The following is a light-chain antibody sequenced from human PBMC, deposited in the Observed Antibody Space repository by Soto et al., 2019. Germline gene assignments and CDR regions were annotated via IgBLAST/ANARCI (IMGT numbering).Light chain of an antibody. CDR2: GHN. CDR1: LSNIGAGYE. J-gene: IGLJ3*02. CDR3: QSFDSSLSGSRV. Sequence: QSVLTQPPSVSGAPGQRVTISCTGSLSNIGAGYEVHWYQQLPGTAPKLLISGHNNRPSGVPDRFFGSKSGTSASLTIIGLQADDEAEYFCQSFDSSLSGSRVFGGGTKLTVL. V-gene: IGLV1-40*01.